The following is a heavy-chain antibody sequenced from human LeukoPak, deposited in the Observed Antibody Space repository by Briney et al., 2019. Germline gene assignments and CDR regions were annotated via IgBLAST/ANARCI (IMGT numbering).Heavy chain of an antibody. D-gene: IGHD3-9*01. CDR3: ARDYDILTNYYYGMDV. Sequence: GASVKVSCTASGYTFTSYGISWVRQAPGQGLEWMGWISAYNGNTNYAQKPQGRVTMTTDTSTSTAYMEPRSLRSDDTAVYYCARDYDILTNYYYGMDVWGQGTTVTVSS. V-gene: IGHV1-18*01. J-gene: IGHJ6*02. CDR2: ISAYNGNT. CDR1: GYTFTSYG.